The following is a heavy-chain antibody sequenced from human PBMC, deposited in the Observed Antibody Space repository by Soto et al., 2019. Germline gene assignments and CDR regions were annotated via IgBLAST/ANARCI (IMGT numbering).Heavy chain of an antibody. J-gene: IGHJ4*02. CDR3: AKDLRGSSTSDY. CDR2: ISYDGSNK. D-gene: IGHD4-17*01. Sequence: GGSLRLPCAASGFTFSSYRMHWVRQAPGKGLEWVAVISYDGSNKYYADSVKGRFTISRDNSKNTLYLQMNSLRAEDTAVYYCAKDLRGSSTSDYWGQGTLVTVSS. CDR1: GFTFSSYR. V-gene: IGHV3-30*18.